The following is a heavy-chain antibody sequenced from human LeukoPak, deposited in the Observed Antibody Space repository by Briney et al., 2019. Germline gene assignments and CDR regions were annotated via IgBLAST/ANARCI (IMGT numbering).Heavy chain of an antibody. J-gene: IGHJ4*02. Sequence: PSETLSLTCTVSGGSISSNNDYWGWIRQPPGKGLEWIGSIYYSGTTYYNPALKSRVTISVDTSKNQFSLKLSSATAADTAVYYCARMPVGWYFDYWGQGALVTVSS. CDR1: GGSISSNNDY. CDR2: IYYSGTT. D-gene: IGHD2-15*01. V-gene: IGHV4-39*01. CDR3: ARMPVGWYFDY.